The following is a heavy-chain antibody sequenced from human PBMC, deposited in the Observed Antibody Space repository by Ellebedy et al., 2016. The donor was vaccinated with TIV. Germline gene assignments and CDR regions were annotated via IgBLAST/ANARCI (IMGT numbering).Heavy chain of an antibody. CDR2: ISAYNGKT. V-gene: IGHV1-18*01. D-gene: IGHD2-15*01. Sequence: ASVKVSXXASGYSFTMYGYNWVRQAPGQGLEWMGWISAYNGKTNYAQKFQGRLTLSTDTSTRTAYMELRSLRSDDTAVYYCARYEAAESAFDIWGQGTKVIVSS. CDR3: ARYEAAESAFDI. CDR1: GYSFTMYG. J-gene: IGHJ3*02.